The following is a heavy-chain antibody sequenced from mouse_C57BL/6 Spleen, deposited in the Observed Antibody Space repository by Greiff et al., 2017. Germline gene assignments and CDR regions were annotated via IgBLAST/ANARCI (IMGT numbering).Heavy chain of an antibody. J-gene: IGHJ2*01. CDR2: IRLKSDNYAT. V-gene: IGHV6-3*01. CDR3: TGYDGYYYFDY. CDR1: GFTFSNYW. Sequence: EVKVEESGGGLVQPGGSMKLSCVASGFTFSNYWMNWVRQSPEKGLEWVAQIRLKSDNYATHYAESVKGRFTISRDDSKSSVYLQMNNLRAEDTVIYYCTGYDGYYYFDYWGQGTTLTVSS. D-gene: IGHD2-3*01.